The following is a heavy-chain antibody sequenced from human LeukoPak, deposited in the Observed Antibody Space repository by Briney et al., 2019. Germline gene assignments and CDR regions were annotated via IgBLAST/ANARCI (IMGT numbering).Heavy chain of an antibody. CDR3: ARGRFGVTSYYYYYYMDV. D-gene: IGHD3-3*01. J-gene: IGHJ6*03. CDR2: INHSGST. V-gene: IGHV4-34*01. CDR1: GGSFSGYY. Sequence: SETLSLTCAVYGGSFSGYYWSWIRQPPGKGLEWIGEINHSGSTNYNPSLKSRVTISVDTSKNQFSPKLSSVTAADTAVYYCARGRFGVTSYYYYYYMDVWGKGTTVTVSS.